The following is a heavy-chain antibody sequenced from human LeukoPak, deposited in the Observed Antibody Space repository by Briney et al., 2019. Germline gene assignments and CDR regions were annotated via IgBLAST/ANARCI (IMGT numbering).Heavy chain of an antibody. Sequence: GGSLRLSCAASGFTFSNYAMSWVRQAPGKGLEWVSTISGSGGSTYYADSVKGRFTISRDNSKNTLFLQMNSLRADDAAVYYCAKHRGGLGTTFYFDYWGQGTLVTVSS. V-gene: IGHV3-23*01. CDR3: AKHRGGLGTTFYFDY. D-gene: IGHD7-27*01. CDR2: ISGSGGST. CDR1: GFTFSNYA. J-gene: IGHJ4*02.